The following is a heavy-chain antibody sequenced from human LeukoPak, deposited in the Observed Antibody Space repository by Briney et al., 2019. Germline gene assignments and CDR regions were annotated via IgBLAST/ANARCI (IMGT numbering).Heavy chain of an antibody. CDR3: AGEGGSGYCSTTSCSLDV. Sequence: GGSLRLSCAASGFSVSSTYMSWVRQAPGKGLEWVSSIYKGGETFYAESVEGRFTISRDNFKNTLFLQMNSLRVEDTAVYFCAGEGGSGYCSTTSCSLDVWGKGTTVTVSS. D-gene: IGHD2-2*01. V-gene: IGHV3-53*01. J-gene: IGHJ6*04. CDR2: IYKGGET. CDR1: GFSVSSTY.